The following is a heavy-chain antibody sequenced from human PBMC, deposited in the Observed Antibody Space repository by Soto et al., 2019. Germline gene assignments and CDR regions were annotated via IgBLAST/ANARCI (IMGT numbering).Heavy chain of an antibody. D-gene: IGHD4-4*01. V-gene: IGHV3-23*01. CDR2: ISGSGGST. J-gene: IGHJ6*02. CDR3: AKDNSNYSRPPYGMDV. Sequence: GGSLRLSCAASGFTFSSYAMSWVRQAPGKGLEWVSAISGSGGSTYYADSVKGRFTISRDNSKNTLYLQMNSLRAEDTAVYYCAKDNSNYSRPPYGMDVWGQGTTVTVS. CDR1: GFTFSSYA.